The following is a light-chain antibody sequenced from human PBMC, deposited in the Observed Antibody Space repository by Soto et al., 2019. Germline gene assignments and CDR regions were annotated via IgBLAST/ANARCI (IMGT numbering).Light chain of an antibody. CDR1: SSNIGSNY. J-gene: IGLJ2*01. CDR2: TNN. V-gene: IGLV1-47*01. CDR3: AAWDDSLSGVV. Sequence: QPVLTQPPSASGTPGQRVTISCSGSSSNIGSNYVFWYQHLPGTAPKLLIYTNNQRPSGVPDRFSGSKSGTSASLAISGLRSEDETDYYCAAWDDSLSGVVFGGGTQLAVL.